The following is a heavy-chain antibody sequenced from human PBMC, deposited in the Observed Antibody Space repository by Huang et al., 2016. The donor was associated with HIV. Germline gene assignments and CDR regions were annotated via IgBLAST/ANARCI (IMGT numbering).Heavy chain of an antibody. J-gene: IGHJ6*03. CDR1: GFTFGDYA. V-gene: IGHV3-49*03. D-gene: IGHD2-21*01. CDR2: IKSKAYGGTT. CDR3: LIYSHMDV. Sequence: DGQLVESGGGLVQPGRSLRLSCTASGFTFGDYAMGWFRQAPGRGLVWVGLIKSKAYGGTTQYASSVKDRFIISRDDSKGIAYLQMNSLKMEDTAVYFCLIYSHMDVWGKGTTVFVSS.